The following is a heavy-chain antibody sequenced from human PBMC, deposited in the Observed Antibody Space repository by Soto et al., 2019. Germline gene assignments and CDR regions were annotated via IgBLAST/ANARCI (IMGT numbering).Heavy chain of an antibody. V-gene: IGHV4-31*03. D-gene: IGHD3-22*01. CDR3: ARYDSSGYYHWFDP. CDR2: IYYSGST. Sequence: QVQLQESGPGLVKPSQTLSLTCTVSGGSISSGGYYWSWIRQHPGKGLEWIGYIYYSGSTYYNPSLKSRVTLSVDTSKNQFSLKLRSVTAADTAVYYCARYDSSGYYHWFDPWGQGTLVTVSS. CDR1: GGSISSGGYY. J-gene: IGHJ5*02.